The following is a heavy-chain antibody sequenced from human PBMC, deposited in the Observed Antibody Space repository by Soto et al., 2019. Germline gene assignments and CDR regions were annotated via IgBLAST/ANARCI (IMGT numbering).Heavy chain of an antibody. D-gene: IGHD6-19*01. V-gene: IGHV1-3*01. Sequence: GAAGKVSWKASWNTFTNYAMHLVRQAPGQRLEWMGWINAGNGNTKYSQKFQGRVTITRDTSASTAYMELSSLRSGDTAVYYCARAGGQWLVQYYFDYWGQGTLVRVS. J-gene: IGHJ4*02. CDR3: ARAGGQWLVQYYFDY. CDR1: WNTFTNYA. CDR2: INAGNGNT.